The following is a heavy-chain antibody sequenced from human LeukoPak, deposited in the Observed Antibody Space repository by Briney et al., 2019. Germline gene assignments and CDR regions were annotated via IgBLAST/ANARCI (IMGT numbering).Heavy chain of an antibody. V-gene: IGHV1-18*01. Sequence: GASVKVSCKASGYTFTSYAMHWVRQAPGQRLEWMGWISAYNGNTNYAQKLQGRVTMTTDTSTSTAYMELRSLRSDDTAVYYCARSGYSYANDYWGQGTLVTVSS. CDR1: GYTFTSYA. J-gene: IGHJ4*02. CDR2: ISAYNGNT. D-gene: IGHD5-18*01. CDR3: ARSGYSYANDY.